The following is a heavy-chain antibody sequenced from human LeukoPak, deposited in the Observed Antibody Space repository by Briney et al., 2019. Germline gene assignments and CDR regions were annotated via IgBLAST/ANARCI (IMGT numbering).Heavy chain of an antibody. D-gene: IGHD5-18*01. Sequence: ASVKVSCKASGYTFTGYYMHWVRQAPGQGLEWMGWINPNSGGTNYAQKFQGGVTMTRDTSISTAYMELSRLRSDDTAVYYCARDNGGTAMAYYSYYYMDVWGKGTTVTISS. V-gene: IGHV1-2*02. CDR1: GYTFTGYY. CDR3: ARDNGGTAMAYYSYYYMDV. CDR2: INPNSGGT. J-gene: IGHJ6*03.